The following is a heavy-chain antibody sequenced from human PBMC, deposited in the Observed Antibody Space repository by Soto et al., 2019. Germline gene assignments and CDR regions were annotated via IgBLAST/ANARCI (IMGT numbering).Heavy chain of an antibody. D-gene: IGHD3-10*01. Sequence: QVQLQESGPGLVKPSETLSLTCAVSRGSITSYYWSWIRXPPGXGLEWIGQIHHSGSTNYNPSLRGRLTMSVXTXXXQXSXXXXXXXXXXXXXXXXXXXXSXTYWSFDYWGLGTLVSVSS. CDR2: IHHSGST. CDR1: RGSITSYY. CDR3: XXXXSXTYWSFDY. J-gene: IGHJ4*02. V-gene: IGHV4-4*07.